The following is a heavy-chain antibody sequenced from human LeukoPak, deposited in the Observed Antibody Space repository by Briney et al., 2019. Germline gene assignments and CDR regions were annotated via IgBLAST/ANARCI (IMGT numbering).Heavy chain of an antibody. Sequence: GGSLRLSCAASGFTFSSYWMSWVRQAPGKGLEWVANIKQDGSEKYYVDSVKGRFTISRDNAKNSLYLQMNSLRAEDTAVYYCARDMGYYDFWSGYPVFFDYWGQGTLVTVSS. CDR2: IKQDGSEK. CDR1: GFTFSSYW. J-gene: IGHJ4*02. CDR3: ARDMGYYDFWSGYPVFFDY. V-gene: IGHV3-7*01. D-gene: IGHD3-3*01.